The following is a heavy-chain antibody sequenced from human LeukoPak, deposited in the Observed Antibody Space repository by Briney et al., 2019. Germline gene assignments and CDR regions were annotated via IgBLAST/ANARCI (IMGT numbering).Heavy chain of an antibody. V-gene: IGHV5-51*01. CDR1: GYSFNNYW. J-gene: IGHJ6*02. CDR3: ARVKGYYYDSSYGMDV. CDR2: IYPGDSDI. Sequence: GESLKISCKGSGYSFNNYWIGWVRQMPGKGLEWMGIIYPGDSDIRYNPSFQGQVTISADKSISTAYLQWSSLKASDTAMYYCARVKGYYYDSSYGMDVWGQGTTVTVSS. D-gene: IGHD3-22*01.